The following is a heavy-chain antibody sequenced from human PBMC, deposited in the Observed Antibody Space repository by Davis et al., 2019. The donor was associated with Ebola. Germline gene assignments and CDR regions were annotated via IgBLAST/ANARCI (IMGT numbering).Heavy chain of an antibody. J-gene: IGHJ2*01. CDR2: IVVGSGNT. CDR1: GFTFTSSA. D-gene: IGHD1-20*01. CDR3: ASELTGDWYFDL. Sequence: SVKVSCKASGFTFTSSAVQWVRQARGQRLEWIGWIVVGSGNTNYAQKFQERVTITRDMSTSTAYMELSSLRSEDTAVYYCASELTGDWYFDLWGRGTLVTVSS. V-gene: IGHV1-58*01.